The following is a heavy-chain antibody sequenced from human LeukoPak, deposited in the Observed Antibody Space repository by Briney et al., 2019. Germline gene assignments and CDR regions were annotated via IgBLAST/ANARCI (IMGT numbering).Heavy chain of an antibody. J-gene: IGHJ4*02. Sequence: GGSLRLSCAASEFTFSTYWMTWVRQAPGKRLEWVANINQDGSEKNYVDSVKGRFTVSRDNAKNSLYLQMNSLRAEDTAVYYCAREPLAAAKIREKRYYFDYWGQGTLVTVSS. CDR1: EFTFSTYW. CDR2: INQDGSEK. D-gene: IGHD6-13*01. CDR3: AREPLAAAKIREKRYYFDY. V-gene: IGHV3-7*01.